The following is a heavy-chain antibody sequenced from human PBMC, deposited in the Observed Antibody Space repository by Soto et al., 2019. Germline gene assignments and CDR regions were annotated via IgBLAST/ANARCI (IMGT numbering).Heavy chain of an antibody. J-gene: IGHJ6*02. CDR2: IYYSGST. CDR1: GGSISSGGYY. D-gene: IGHD3-10*01. V-gene: IGHV4-31*03. CDR3: ARVFGFGGMDV. Sequence: QVQLQESGPGLVKPSQTLSLTCTVSGGSISSGGYYWSWIRQHPGKGLEWIGYIYYSGSTYYNPSHKRRVTLAVDSSKNQFSLKLSSVTAADTAVYYCARVFGFGGMDVWGQGPTVTVSS.